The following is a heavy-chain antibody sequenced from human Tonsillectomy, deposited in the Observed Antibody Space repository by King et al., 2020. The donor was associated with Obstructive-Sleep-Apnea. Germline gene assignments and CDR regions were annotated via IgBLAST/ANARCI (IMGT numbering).Heavy chain of an antibody. V-gene: IGHV4-59*01. J-gene: IGHJ6*02. CDR1: DGSISSYY. CDR3: ARNRGGCSSTSCSNYYYYGMDV. CDR2: IYSSGGT. Sequence: VQLQESGPGLVKPSETLSLTCTVSDGSISSYYGSGIRQPPGKGLEWLGDIYSSGGTNYNPPLKTLATISVETSKNPFSLKLSSVTAADTAVYYCARNRGGCSSTSCSNYYYYGMDVWGQGTTVTVSS. D-gene: IGHD2-2*01.